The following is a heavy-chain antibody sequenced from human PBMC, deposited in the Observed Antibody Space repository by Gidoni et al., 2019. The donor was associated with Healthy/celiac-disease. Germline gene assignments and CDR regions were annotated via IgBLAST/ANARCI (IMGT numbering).Heavy chain of an antibody. Sequence: EVQLLESGGGLVQPGGCLRLSCAASGFTFSSYAMSWVRQAPVKGLEGVSAISGSGGSTYYADSVKGRFTISRDNSKNTLYLQMNSLRAEDTAVYYCARRGWKTVAAPFDYWGQGTLVTVSS. CDR1: GFTFSSYA. V-gene: IGHV3-23*01. CDR3: ARRGWKTVAAPFDY. J-gene: IGHJ4*02. D-gene: IGHD2-15*01. CDR2: ISGSGGST.